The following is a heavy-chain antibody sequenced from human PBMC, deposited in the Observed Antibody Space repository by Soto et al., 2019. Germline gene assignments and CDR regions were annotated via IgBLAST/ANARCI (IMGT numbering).Heavy chain of an antibody. J-gene: IGHJ5*02. CDR1: GASISGFY. CDR2: IYATGTT. Sequence: SSETLSLTCTVSGASISGFYWSCIRKSAGKGLEWIGRIYATGTTDYNPSLKSRVMMSVDTSKKQFSLKLRSVTAADTAVYYCVRDGTKTLRDWFDPWGQGISVTVSS. D-gene: IGHD1-1*01. CDR3: VRDGTKTLRDWFDP. V-gene: IGHV4-4*07.